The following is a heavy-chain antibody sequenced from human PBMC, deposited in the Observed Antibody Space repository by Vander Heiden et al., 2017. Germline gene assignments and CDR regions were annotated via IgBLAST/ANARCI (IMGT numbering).Heavy chain of an antibody. Sequence: EVQLVESGGGLVQPGGSLSLSCAASGFTFSSYWMSWVRQAPGKGLEWVANIKQDGSEKYYVDSVKGRFTISRDNAKNSLYLQMNSLRAEDTAVYYCARGVVGATTGYYFDYWGQGTLVTVSS. V-gene: IGHV3-7*01. D-gene: IGHD1-26*01. J-gene: IGHJ4*02. CDR2: IKQDGSEK. CDR1: GFTFSSYW. CDR3: ARGVVGATTGYYFDY.